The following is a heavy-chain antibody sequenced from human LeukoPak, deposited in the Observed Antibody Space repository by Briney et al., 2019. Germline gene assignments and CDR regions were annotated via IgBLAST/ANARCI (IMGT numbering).Heavy chain of an antibody. CDR2: IIPIFGTA. Sequence: GASVKVSCKASGGTFSSYAISWVRQAPGQGLEWMGRIIPIFGTANYAQKFQGRVTITTDESTSTAYMELSGLRSEDTAVYYCARDYYDSSGYYYAFDIWGQGTMVTVSS. J-gene: IGHJ3*02. CDR3: ARDYYDSSGYYYAFDI. D-gene: IGHD3-22*01. V-gene: IGHV1-69*05. CDR1: GGTFSSYA.